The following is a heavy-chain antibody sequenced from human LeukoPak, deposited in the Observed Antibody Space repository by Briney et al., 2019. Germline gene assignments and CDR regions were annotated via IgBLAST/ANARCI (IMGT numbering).Heavy chain of an antibody. J-gene: IGHJ4*02. CDR3: AKELGKFDY. Sequence: WGSLRLSCVASGLNFDDSAMHWVRQAPGKGLEWVSLISADGSSTFSADSVKGRFSISRDNSKNSLYLQMNSLRSEDTAMYYCAKELGKFDYWGQGTLVAVSS. D-gene: IGHD3-3*02. V-gene: IGHV3-43*02. CDR1: GLNFDDSA. CDR2: ISADGSST.